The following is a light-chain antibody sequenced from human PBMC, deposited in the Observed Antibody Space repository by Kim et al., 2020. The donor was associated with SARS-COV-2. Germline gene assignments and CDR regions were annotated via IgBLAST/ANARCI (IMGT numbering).Light chain of an antibody. CDR2: GAS. J-gene: IGKJ2*01. Sequence: DIQMTQSPSSVSASVGDRVTITCRATQDVSTWLAWYEQKPGKAPKLLIYGASRLQSGVPSRFSGSGSGTEFTLTINSLQPEDFATYYCQQSNTSPHTFGQGTKVDIK. V-gene: IGKV1D-12*01. CDR3: QQSNTSPHT. CDR1: QDVSTW.